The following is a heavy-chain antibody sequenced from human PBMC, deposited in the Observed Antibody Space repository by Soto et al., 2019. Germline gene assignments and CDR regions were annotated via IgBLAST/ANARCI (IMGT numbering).Heavy chain of an antibody. D-gene: IGHD1-7*01. Sequence: PSETLSLTCAASGGSISSSNWWSWVRQPPGKGLEWIGEIYHSGSTNYNPSLKSRVTISVDKSKNQFSLKLSSVTAADTAVYYCAREAGTPAGWFDPWGQGTLVTVSS. CDR1: GGSISSSNW. CDR3: AREAGTPAGWFDP. V-gene: IGHV4-4*02. CDR2: IYHSGST. J-gene: IGHJ5*02.